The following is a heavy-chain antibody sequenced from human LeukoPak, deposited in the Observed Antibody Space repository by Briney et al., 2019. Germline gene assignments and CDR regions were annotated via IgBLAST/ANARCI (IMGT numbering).Heavy chain of an antibody. CDR2: IYHNGTA. CDR3: ARGYCSGARCYYP. J-gene: IGHJ5*02. CDR1: GGSISSGDYY. D-gene: IGHD2-15*01. Sequence: SQTLSLTCTVSGGSISSGDYYWSWIRQPPGKGLEWIGYIYHNGTAYYNPSLRSQVAISVDTSKNQFSLKLTSVTAADTAVYYCARGYCSGARCYYPWGQGTLVTVSS. V-gene: IGHV4-30-4*08.